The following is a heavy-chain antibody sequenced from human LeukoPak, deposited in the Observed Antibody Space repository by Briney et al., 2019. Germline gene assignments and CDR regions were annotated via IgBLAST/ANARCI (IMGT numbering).Heavy chain of an antibody. Sequence: AVKVSSKAPGGTFSNYARSWVRQAPGQGLEWMGATIPIFNAANYPTKLKARVTITADESTLIVYMEMRSMRAEDTAVYYCARARTDYYDSGGYPFKYWGQGTLITVSS. V-gene: IGHV1-69*01. CDR1: GGTFSNYA. D-gene: IGHD3-22*01. CDR3: ARARTDYYDSGGYPFKY. J-gene: IGHJ4*01. CDR2: TIPIFNAA.